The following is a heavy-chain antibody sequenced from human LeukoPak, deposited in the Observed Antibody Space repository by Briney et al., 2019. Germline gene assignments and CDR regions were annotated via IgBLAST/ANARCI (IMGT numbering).Heavy chain of an antibody. CDR3: TRSGVVPATTFDY. CDR1: GFTFGDYA. J-gene: IGHJ4*02. D-gene: IGHD2-15*01. Sequence: PGGSLRLSCIASGFTFGDYAMSWFRQAPGKGLEWVGFIGSKAYGGTTQYAASVKGRFTISRDDSKSIAYLQMNSLKTEDTALYYCTRSGVVPATTFDYWGQGTLATVSS. V-gene: IGHV3-49*03. CDR2: IGSKAYGGTT.